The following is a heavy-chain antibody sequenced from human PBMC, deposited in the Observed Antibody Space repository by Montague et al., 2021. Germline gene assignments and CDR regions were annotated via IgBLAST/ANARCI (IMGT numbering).Heavy chain of an antibody. CDR1: AASINAYY. J-gene: IGHJ4*02. D-gene: IGHD4-11*01. CDR3: ARRPIITVTGRFDL. CDR2: ITHNGRT. Sequence: SETLSLTCAGSAASINAYYLRWIRQSPGPGLEWIADITHNGRTNSNPSLKSRVTLSVATSKSHFSLNLTSVTAADTAVYLCARRPIITVTGRFDLWGEGTLVTVSS. V-gene: IGHV4-34*01.